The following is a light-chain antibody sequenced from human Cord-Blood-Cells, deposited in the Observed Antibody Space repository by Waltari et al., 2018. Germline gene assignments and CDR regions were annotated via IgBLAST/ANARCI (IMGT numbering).Light chain of an antibody. Sequence: EIVLTLSPGTLSLSPGERATLSCRASQSVSSSYLAWYQQKPVQAPRLLIYGASSRATGIPDRFSGSGSGTDFTLTISRLEPEDFAVYYCQQYGSSRTFGGGTKVEIK. J-gene: IGKJ4*01. CDR1: QSVSSSY. CDR3: QQYGSSRT. CDR2: GAS. V-gene: IGKV3-20*01.